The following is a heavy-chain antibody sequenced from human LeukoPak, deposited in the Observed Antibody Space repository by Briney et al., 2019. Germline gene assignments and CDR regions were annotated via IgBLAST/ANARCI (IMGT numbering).Heavy chain of an antibody. D-gene: IGHD6-19*01. CDR2: INPNMGGT. Sequence: ASVKVSCKASGYTFTGYYMHWVRQAPGQGLEWMGWINPNMGGTNYAQKFQGRVTMTRDTSIITAYMELSSLRSDDTAVYYCAYSGGSGWYGYGFDIWGQGTTVTVSS. CDR1: GYTFTGYY. J-gene: IGHJ3*02. CDR3: AYSGGSGWYGYGFDI. V-gene: IGHV1-2*02.